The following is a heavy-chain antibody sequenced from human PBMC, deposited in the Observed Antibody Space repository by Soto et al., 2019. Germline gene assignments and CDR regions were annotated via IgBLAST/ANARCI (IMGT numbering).Heavy chain of an antibody. V-gene: IGHV3-23*01. D-gene: IGHD2-2*01. Sequence: EVQLLDSGGGLVQPGGSLRLSCAASGFTFITYAMSWVRQAPGKGLEWVSIISGSGGSTYYPDSVKGRFTISRDNSKNTLYLQMNSLRADHTAVYYCAKLPAAQSYFDFWGQGTLVTVSS. CDR1: GFTFITYA. CDR3: AKLPAAQSYFDF. J-gene: IGHJ4*02. CDR2: ISGSGGST.